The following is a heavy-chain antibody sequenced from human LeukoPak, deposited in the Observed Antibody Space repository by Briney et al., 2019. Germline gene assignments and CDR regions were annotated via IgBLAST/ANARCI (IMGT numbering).Heavy chain of an antibody. V-gene: IGHV4-39*07. Sequence: SETLSLTCTVSGGSISSSSYYWGWIRQPPGKGLEWIGSIYYSGSTNYNPSLKSRVTISVDTSKNQFSLKLSSVTAAETAVYYWARAPITGVVLDYWGQGTLVTVSS. CDR2: IYYSGST. J-gene: IGHJ4*02. CDR1: GGSISSSSYY. CDR3: ARAPITGVVLDY. D-gene: IGHD7-27*01.